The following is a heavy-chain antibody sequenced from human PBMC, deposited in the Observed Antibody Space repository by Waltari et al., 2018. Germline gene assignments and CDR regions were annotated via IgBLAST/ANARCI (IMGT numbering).Heavy chain of an antibody. CDR1: GYTFTSYA. D-gene: IGHD3-16*02. CDR2: INTNTGNQ. Sequence: QVQLVQSGSELKKPGASVKVSCKASGYTFTSYAMNWVRQAPDQGLEWMGWINTNTGNQTYAQCFTGLFDVSLDTSVSTAYLPISSLMSEDTAVYYCAREYSYDYIWGSYRLFYYGMDVWGQGTTVTVSS. CDR3: AREYSYDYIWGSYRLFYYGMDV. J-gene: IGHJ6*02. V-gene: IGHV7-4-1*02.